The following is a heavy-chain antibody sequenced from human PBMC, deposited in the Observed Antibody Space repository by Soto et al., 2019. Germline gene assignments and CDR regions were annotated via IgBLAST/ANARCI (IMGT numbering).Heavy chain of an antibody. Sequence: QVQLVQSGAEVKKPGSSVKVSCKASGGTFSSDAISWVRQAPGQGLEWMGGIIPIFGTANYAQKFQGRVTITADESTSTAYMELSSPRSEDTAVYYCATRWGSGAGASGFQHWGQGTLVTVSS. CDR1: GGTFSSDA. CDR3: ATRWGSGAGASGFQH. V-gene: IGHV1-69*12. D-gene: IGHD6-13*01. J-gene: IGHJ1*01. CDR2: IIPIFGTA.